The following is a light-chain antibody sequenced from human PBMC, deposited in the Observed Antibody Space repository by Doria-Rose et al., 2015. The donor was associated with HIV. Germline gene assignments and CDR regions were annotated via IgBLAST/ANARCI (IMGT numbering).Light chain of an antibody. CDR2: GNT. Sequence: QAVVTQPPSVSGAPGRRVTISCNGSISNIGAGYDVHWYQQLQGAAPKLLIFGNTNRPPGPPNRFSGSKSGTSAALAITGRQAEDEADYYCQSYGTSLSSRWVFGGGTKLTVL. CDR3: QSYGTSLSSRWV. CDR1: ISNIGAGYD. J-gene: IGLJ2*01. V-gene: IGLV1-40*01.